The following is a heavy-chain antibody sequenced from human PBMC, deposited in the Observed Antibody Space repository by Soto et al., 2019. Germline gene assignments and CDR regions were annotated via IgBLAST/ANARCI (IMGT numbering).Heavy chain of an antibody. CDR1: GFTFSSYS. Sequence: PGGYLILSCAASGFTFSSYSMSWVRQAPGKGLEWVSAISGSGGSTYYADSVKGRFTISRDNSKNTLYLQMNSLRAEDTAVYYCAKDEPASDAFDIWGQGTMVTVSS. CDR2: ISGSGGST. J-gene: IGHJ3*02. CDR3: AKDEPASDAFDI. V-gene: IGHV3-23*01.